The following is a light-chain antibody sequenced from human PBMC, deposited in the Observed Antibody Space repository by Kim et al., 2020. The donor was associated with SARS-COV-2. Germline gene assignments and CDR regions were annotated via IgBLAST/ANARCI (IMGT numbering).Light chain of an antibody. CDR1: RSDVGGYDY. Sequence: QSALTQPASVSGSPGQSITISCTGTRSDVGGYDYVSWYQQHPGKAPKLMIYDVSDRPSGVSTRFSGSKSGNTASLTISGLQAEDEADYYCSSHSDSSTHVVFGGGTQLTVL. J-gene: IGLJ2*01. CDR3: SSHSDSSTHVV. CDR2: DVS. V-gene: IGLV2-14*03.